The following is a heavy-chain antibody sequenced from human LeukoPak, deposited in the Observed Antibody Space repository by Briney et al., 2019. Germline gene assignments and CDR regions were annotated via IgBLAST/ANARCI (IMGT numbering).Heavy chain of an antibody. V-gene: IGHV3-30*18. Sequence: GGSLRLSCAASGFTFSSYGMHWVRQAPGKGLEWVAVISYDGSNQYYADSVKGRFTISRDNSKNTLYLQMNSLRAEDTAVYYCAEKKNFYFDYWGQGTLVTVSS. CDR2: ISYDGSNQ. CDR1: GFTFSSYG. J-gene: IGHJ4*02. CDR3: AEKKNFYFDY. D-gene: IGHD1-7*01.